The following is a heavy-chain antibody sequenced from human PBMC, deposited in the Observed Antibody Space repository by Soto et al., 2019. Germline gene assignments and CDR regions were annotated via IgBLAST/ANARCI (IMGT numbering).Heavy chain of an antibody. V-gene: IGHV4-31*03. CDR1: GGSISSGGYY. CDR2: IYSSGST. J-gene: IGHJ3*02. Sequence: SETLSLTCTVSGGSISSGGYYWSWMGQRPGKGLEWIGNIYSSGSTYYNTSLKRRVTISVSTYTKQISLKLRPVTPTDTAAQYSAGGSRMAGAGPYGIDIWGQGTMVTVSS. CDR3: AGGSRMAGAGPYGIDI. D-gene: IGHD3-10*01.